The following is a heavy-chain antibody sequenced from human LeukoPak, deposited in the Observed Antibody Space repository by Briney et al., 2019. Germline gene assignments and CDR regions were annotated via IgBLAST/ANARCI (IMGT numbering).Heavy chain of an antibody. J-gene: IGHJ4*02. CDR1: GGTFSSYA. V-gene: IGHV1-18*01. CDR3: ARPRYYYGSGSPYYFDY. D-gene: IGHD3-10*01. CDR2: ISAYNGNT. Sequence: ASVKVSCKASGGTFSSYAISWVRQAPGQGLEWMGWISAYNGNTNYAQKLQGRVTMTTDTSTSTAYMELRSLRSDDTAVYYCARPRYYYGSGSPYYFDYWGQGTLVTVSS.